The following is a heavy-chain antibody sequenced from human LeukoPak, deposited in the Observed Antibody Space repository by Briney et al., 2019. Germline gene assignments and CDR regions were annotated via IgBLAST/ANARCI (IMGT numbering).Heavy chain of an antibody. CDR1: GFTFSSYG. V-gene: IGHV3-30*02. D-gene: IGHD6-6*01. CDR3: AKDRTIAARLFYYFDY. Sequence: GGSLRLSCAASGFTFSSYGMHWVRQAPGKGLEWVAFIRYDGSNKYYADSVKGRFTISRDNSKNTLYLQMNSLRAEDTAVYYCAKDRTIAARLFYYFDYWGQGTLVTVSS. CDR2: IRYDGSNK. J-gene: IGHJ4*02.